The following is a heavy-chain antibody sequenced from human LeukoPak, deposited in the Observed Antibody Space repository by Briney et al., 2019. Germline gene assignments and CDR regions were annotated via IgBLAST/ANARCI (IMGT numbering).Heavy chain of an antibody. Sequence: PGGSLRLSCAASGFTFSSYAMSWVRQAPGKGLEWVSAISGSGGSTYYADSVKGRFTISRDNSKNTLYLQMNSLRAEDPAVYYCAKVYFSTPAYGMDVWGQGTTVTVSS. CDR2: ISGSGGST. V-gene: IGHV3-23*01. J-gene: IGHJ6*02. D-gene: IGHD2-2*01. CDR1: GFTFSSYA. CDR3: AKVYFSTPAYGMDV.